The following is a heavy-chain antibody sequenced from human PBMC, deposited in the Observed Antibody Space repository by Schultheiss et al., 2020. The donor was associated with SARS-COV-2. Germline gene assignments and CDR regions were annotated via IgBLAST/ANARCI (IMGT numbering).Heavy chain of an antibody. CDR2: IIPIFGTA. V-gene: IGHV1-69*13. J-gene: IGHJ4*02. Sequence: SVKVSCKASGGTFSSYAISWVRQAPGQGLEWMGGIIPIFGTANYAQKFQGRVTITADESTSTAYMELSSLRSEDTAVYYCARDGYDYVWGSYRYPFDYWGQGTLVTVSS. CDR3: ARDGYDYVWGSYRYPFDY. D-gene: IGHD3-16*02. CDR1: GGTFSSYA.